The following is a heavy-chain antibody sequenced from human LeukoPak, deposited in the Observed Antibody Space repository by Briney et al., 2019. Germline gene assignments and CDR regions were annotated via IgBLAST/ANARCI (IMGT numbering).Heavy chain of an antibody. CDR1: GFTFDDYA. CDR3: AKSITMVRGVIAY. Sequence: GRSLRLSCAASGFTFDDYATHWVRHAPGKGLEWVSGISWNSGRIGYADSVKGRFTLSRDNSKYTLYLQMNSLRAEDTAVYYCAKSITMVRGVIAYWGQGTLVTVSS. V-gene: IGHV3-9*01. CDR2: ISWNSGRI. D-gene: IGHD3-10*01. J-gene: IGHJ4*02.